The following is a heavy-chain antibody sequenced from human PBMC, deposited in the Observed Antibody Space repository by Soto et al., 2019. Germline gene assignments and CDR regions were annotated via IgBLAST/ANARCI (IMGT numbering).Heavy chain of an antibody. V-gene: IGHV1-18*01. CDR3: ARDRVCSITSCYEAWFDP. D-gene: IGHD2-2*01. Sequence: QVQLVQSGAEVKKPGASVKVSCKASGYTFTSYGISWVRQAPGQGLEWMGWISAYNGNTNYAQKLQGRVTMTTDTSTSTAYMELRCLSSDDTAVYYCARDRVCSITSCYEAWFDPWSQGTLVTVSS. J-gene: IGHJ5*02. CDR2: ISAYNGNT. CDR1: GYTFTSYG.